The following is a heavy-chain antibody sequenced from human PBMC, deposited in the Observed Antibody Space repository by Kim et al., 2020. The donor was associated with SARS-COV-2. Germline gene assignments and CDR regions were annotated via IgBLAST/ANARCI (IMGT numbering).Heavy chain of an antibody. CDR3: ARWGASAPRTLRYYYYCMDV. J-gene: IGHJ6*02. CDR1: GFTFDDYG. D-gene: IGHD6-13*01. CDR2: IYWSGGRK. V-gene: IGHV3-20*01. Sequence: GGSLRLSCAASGFTFDDYGMSWVRQAPGKGLEWVSVIYWSGGRKCYADSVKGRFTISRDNAKNTLYLQMNSLRAEDTAVYHCARWGASAPRTLRYYYYCMDVWGQGTTVTVSS.